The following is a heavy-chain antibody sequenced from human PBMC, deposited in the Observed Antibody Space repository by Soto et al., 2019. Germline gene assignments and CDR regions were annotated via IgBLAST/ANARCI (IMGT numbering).Heavy chain of an antibody. CDR3: AHAKYDSGSSYSLPFDS. CDR1: GFSLSTRGVA. Sequence: QITLTESGPTRVKPPQKLTLTCTFSGFSLSTRGVAVVWIRQPPGKALEWLALISWDADKRYTPSLKSRLPITTDTSKNQVVLAMTHMDPADTAADYCAHAKYDSGSSYSLPFDSWGQGTLVTVSS. D-gene: IGHD3-10*01. J-gene: IGHJ4*02. V-gene: IGHV2-5*02. CDR2: ISWDADK.